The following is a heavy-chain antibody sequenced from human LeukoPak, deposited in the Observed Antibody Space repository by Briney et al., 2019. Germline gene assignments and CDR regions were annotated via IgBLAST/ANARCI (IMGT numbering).Heavy chain of an antibody. D-gene: IGHD5-18*01. Sequence: SETLSLTCAVSGGSISSYYWSWIPQPPGKGLEWIGYIYYSGSTNYKPSLKSRVTISVDTSKNQFSLKLSSVTAADTAMYYCARGGYIYGYWGQGTPVTVSS. CDR3: ARGGYIYGY. J-gene: IGHJ4*02. V-gene: IGHV4-59*01. CDR2: IYYSGST. CDR1: GGSISSYY.